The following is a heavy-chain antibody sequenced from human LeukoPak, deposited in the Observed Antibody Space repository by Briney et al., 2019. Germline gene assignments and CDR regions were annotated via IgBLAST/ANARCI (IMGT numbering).Heavy chain of an antibody. CDR1: GGSIRSGHYY. CDR3: AREEIVGATLDY. D-gene: IGHD1-26*01. Sequence: SQTLSLTCTVSGGSIRSGHYYWTWIRQPPGKGLEWIGYIYYSGSTYYNPSLKSRITISVDTSKNQFSLKLSSVTAADTAVYYCAREEIVGATLDYWGQGTLVAVSS. V-gene: IGHV4-30-4*01. CDR2: IYYSGST. J-gene: IGHJ4*02.